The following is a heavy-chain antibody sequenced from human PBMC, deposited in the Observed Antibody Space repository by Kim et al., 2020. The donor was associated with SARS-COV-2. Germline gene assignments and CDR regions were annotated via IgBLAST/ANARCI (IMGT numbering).Heavy chain of an antibody. CDR1: GYTLTELS. CDR2: FDPEDGET. V-gene: IGHV1-24*01. J-gene: IGHJ6*02. Sequence: ASVKVSCKVSGYTLTELSMHWVRQAPGKGLEWMGGFDPEDGETIYAQKFQGRVTITEDTSTDTAYMELSSLRSEDTAVYYCAILYYDILTGYGGMDVWGQGTTVTVSS. CDR3: AILYYDILTGYGGMDV. D-gene: IGHD3-9*01.